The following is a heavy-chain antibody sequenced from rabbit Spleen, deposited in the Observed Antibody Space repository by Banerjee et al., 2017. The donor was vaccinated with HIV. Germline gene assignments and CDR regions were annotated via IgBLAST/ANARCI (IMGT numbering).Heavy chain of an antibody. CDR1: GFSFSDKAV. V-gene: IGHV1S45*01. Sequence: QEQLVESGGGLVKPEGSLTLTCTASGFSFSDKAVMCWVRQAPGRGLEWIACINAVTGKAVYASWATGRFTISRTSSITVTLQMTSLTVADTATYFCARDSSSSFSSYGMDLWGPGTLVTVS. CDR2: INAVTGKA. CDR3: ARDSSSSFSSYGMDL. J-gene: IGHJ6*01. D-gene: IGHD1-1*01.